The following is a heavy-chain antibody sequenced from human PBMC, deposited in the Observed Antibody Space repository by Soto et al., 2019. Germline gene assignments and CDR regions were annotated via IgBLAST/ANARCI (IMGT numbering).Heavy chain of an antibody. J-gene: IGHJ4*02. Sequence: ASVKVSCKASGYTFTGYYMHWVRQAPGQGLEWMGWINPNSGGTNYAQKFQGRVTMTRDTSISTAYMELSRLRSDDTAVYYCARDTTYSSGWYYFDYWGQGTLVTVSS. CDR3: ARDTTYSSGWYYFDY. V-gene: IGHV1-2*02. D-gene: IGHD6-19*01. CDR1: GYTFTGYY. CDR2: INPNSGGT.